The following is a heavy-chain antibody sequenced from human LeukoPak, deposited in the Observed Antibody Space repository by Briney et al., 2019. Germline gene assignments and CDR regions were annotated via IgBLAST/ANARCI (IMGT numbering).Heavy chain of an antibody. CDR3: AREHFCSGGSCCSDY. D-gene: IGHD2-15*01. J-gene: IGHJ4*02. V-gene: IGHV1-69*13. Sequence: ASVKVSCKASGGTFSSYAISWVRQAPGQGLEWMGGIIPIFGTANYAQKFQGRVTITADESTSTAYMELSSLRSEDTAVYYCAREHFCSGGSCCSDYWGQGTLVTVSS. CDR2: IIPIFGTA. CDR1: GGTFSSYA.